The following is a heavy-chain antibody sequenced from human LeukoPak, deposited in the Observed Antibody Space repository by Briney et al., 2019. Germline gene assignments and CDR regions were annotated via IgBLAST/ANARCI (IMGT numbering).Heavy chain of an antibody. CDR1: GGTFSSYA. J-gene: IGHJ4*02. D-gene: IGHD3-22*01. Sequence: GASVKVSCKASGGTFSSYAVSWVRLTPGQGLEWLGGIIPVFGTTTYAQKFQAKVTMTADKSTNTADLEISRLTSDDTAVYYCARCSPGDSSNCYAVLQYWGQGTQVTVST. CDR2: IIPVFGTT. CDR3: ARCSPGDSSNCYAVLQY. V-gene: IGHV1-69*06.